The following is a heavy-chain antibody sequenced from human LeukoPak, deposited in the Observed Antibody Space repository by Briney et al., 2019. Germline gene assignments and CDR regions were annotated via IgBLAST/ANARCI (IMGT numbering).Heavy chain of an antibody. Sequence: PGGSLRLSCVASGFTFRTFTMTWVRQAPGKGLEWISYISGSSTSKQYADFVKGRFTISRDNTKNSLFLQMNSLRDEDTAVYYCARLRGFGAEYWYFDLWGRGSLVTVSS. D-gene: IGHD3-10*01. CDR1: GFTFRTFT. CDR3: ARLRGFGAEYWYFDL. V-gene: IGHV3-48*02. J-gene: IGHJ2*01. CDR2: ISGSSTSK.